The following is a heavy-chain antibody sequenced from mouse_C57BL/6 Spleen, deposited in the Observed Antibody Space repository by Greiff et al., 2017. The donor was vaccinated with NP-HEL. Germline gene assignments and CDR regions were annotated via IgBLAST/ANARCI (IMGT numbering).Heavy chain of an antibody. CDR3: ARAFTTVVTPFDY. D-gene: IGHD1-1*01. CDR1: GYSITSGYY. V-gene: IGHV3-6*01. J-gene: IGHJ2*01. Sequence: EVQLQESGPGLVKPSQSLSLTCSVTGYSITSGYYWNWIRQFPGNKLEWMGYISYDGSNNYNPSLKNRISITRDTSKNQFFLKLNSVTTEDTATYYCARAFTTVVTPFDYWGQGTTLTVSS. CDR2: ISYDGSN.